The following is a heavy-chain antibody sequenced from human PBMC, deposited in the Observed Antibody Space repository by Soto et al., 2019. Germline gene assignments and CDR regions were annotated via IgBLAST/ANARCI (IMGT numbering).Heavy chain of an antibody. J-gene: IGHJ6*02. D-gene: IGHD2-21*02. CDR2: IDPSDSYT. CDR3: ARQLAGDACGGDCPLYYYYYGMDV. Sequence: HGESLKISCKGSGYSFTSYWISWVRQMPGKGLEWMGRIDPSDSYTNYSPSFQGHVTISADKSIGTAYLQWSSLKASDTAMYYCARQLAGDACGGDCPLYYYYYGMDVWGQGTTVTVSS. CDR1: GYSFTSYW. V-gene: IGHV5-10-1*01.